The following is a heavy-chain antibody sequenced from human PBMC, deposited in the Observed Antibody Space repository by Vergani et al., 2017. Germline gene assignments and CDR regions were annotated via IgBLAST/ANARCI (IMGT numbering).Heavy chain of an antibody. CDR1: GGTFSSNS. CDR3: ARDRELLRYYYYYGMDV. V-gene: IGHV1-69*18. J-gene: IGHJ6*02. CDR2: IIPIFGTT. Sequence: QVQLVQSGAEVKKPGSSVKVSCKASGGTFSSNSISWVRQAPGQGLEWMGRIIPIFGTTSYAQKFQGRVTILADESTSTAYMELSSLRSEDTAVYYCARDRELLRYYYYYGMDVWGQGTTVTVSS. D-gene: IGHD1-26*01.